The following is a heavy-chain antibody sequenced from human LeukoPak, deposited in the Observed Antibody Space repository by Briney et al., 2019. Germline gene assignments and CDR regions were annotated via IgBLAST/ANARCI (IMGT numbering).Heavy chain of an antibody. CDR3: AKSLVPSDSYDY. V-gene: IGHV3-23*01. Sequence: GGSLRLSCAVTGFNLRTYWIHWVRHSPGRGLEWVSAISGSGGSTYYADSVKGRFTISRDNSKNTLYLQMNSLRAEDTAVYYCAKSLVPSDSYDYWGQGTLVTVSS. J-gene: IGHJ4*02. CDR1: GFNLRTYW. D-gene: IGHD5-18*01. CDR2: ISGSGGST.